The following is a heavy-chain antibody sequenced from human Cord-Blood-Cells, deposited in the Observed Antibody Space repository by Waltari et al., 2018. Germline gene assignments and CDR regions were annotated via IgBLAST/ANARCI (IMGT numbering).Heavy chain of an antibody. V-gene: IGHV3-30-3*01. J-gene: IGHJ6*02. CDR3: ARDSRSGGMDV. CDR1: GFTFSSYA. CDR2: ISYDGSNK. Sequence: QVQLVESGGGVVQPGRSLRLSCAAFGFTFSSYAMHWVRQAPGKGLEWVAVISYDGSNKYYADSVKGRFTISRDNYKNTLYLQMNSLRAEDTAVYYCARDSRSGGMDVWGQGTTVTVSS.